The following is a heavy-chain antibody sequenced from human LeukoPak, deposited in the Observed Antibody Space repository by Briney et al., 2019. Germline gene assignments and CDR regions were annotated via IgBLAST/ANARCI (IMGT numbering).Heavy chain of an antibody. D-gene: IGHD6-13*01. CDR1: GASISSPFW. Sequence: SETLSLTCAVSGASISSPFWWSWVRQTPGKGLEWIGEIYQSGSPNYNPSLKSRVTMSVDKSKNLVFLRLMSVTAADTAVYYCARVGHRKAAAGVFDYWGQGMLATVSS. J-gene: IGHJ4*02. CDR2: IYQSGSP. CDR3: ARVGHRKAAAGVFDY. V-gene: IGHV4-4*02.